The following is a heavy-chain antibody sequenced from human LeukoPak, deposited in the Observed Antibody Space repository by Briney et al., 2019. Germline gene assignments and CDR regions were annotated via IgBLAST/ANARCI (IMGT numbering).Heavy chain of an antibody. CDR3: ARADITIFGVVIGDAFDI. CDR2: IYYSGST. J-gene: IGHJ3*02. Sequence: SETLSLTCTVFGGSISSSSYYWGWIRQPPGKGLEWIGSIYYSGSTYYNPSLKSRVTISVDTSKNQFSLKLSSVTAADTAVYYCARADITIFGVVIGDAFDIWGQGTMVTVSS. D-gene: IGHD3-3*01. CDR1: GGSISSSSYY. V-gene: IGHV4-39*01.